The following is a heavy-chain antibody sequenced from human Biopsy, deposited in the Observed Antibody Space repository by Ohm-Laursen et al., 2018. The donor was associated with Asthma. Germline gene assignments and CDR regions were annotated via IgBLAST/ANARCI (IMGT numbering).Heavy chain of an antibody. D-gene: IGHD3-3*01. J-gene: IGHJ6*02. V-gene: IGHV4-31*03. CDR1: GDSISSGGSY. CDR2: IYYSGTT. Sequence: TLSLTCTVSGDSISSGGSYWSWIRQHPGKGLEWIGYIYYSGTTYYNPSLKSRVTISVDTSKNQFSLKLTSVTAADTAVYYCARDRRVRFLEWKKEMEGGGQGTTVTVSS. CDR3: ARDRRVRFLEWKKEMEG.